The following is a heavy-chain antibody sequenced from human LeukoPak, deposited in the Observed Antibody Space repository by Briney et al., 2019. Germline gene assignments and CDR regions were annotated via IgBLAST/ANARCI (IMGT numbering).Heavy chain of an antibody. D-gene: IGHD3-22*01. CDR2: IWSDATNQ. CDR1: GFTFSHFG. Sequence: GSLRLSCETSGFTFSHFGMHWVRQAPGKGLEWVAVIWSDATNQYYADSVKGRFTISRDNAKNSVYLQMNNLRAEDTAVYYCARDRLGDYDHSGYYDKWGQGTLVTVSS. J-gene: IGHJ4*02. V-gene: IGHV3-33*01. CDR3: ARDRLGDYDHSGYYDK.